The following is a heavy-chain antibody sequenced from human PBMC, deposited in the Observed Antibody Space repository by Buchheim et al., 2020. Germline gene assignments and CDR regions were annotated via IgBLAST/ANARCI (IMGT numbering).Heavy chain of an antibody. CDR3: ARDQYTGMVLYYGMDI. CDR2: IWYDGRNK. V-gene: IGHV3-33*01. Sequence: QVQLVESGGGVVQPGKSLRLSCAASGFTFSSYGMHWVRQAPGKGLEWVAVIWYDGRNKYYTDSVKGRFTISRDDSKNTLYLQMNSLRAEDTALYYCARDQYTGMVLYYGMDIWGQGTT. CDR1: GFTFSSYG. J-gene: IGHJ6*02. D-gene: IGHD5-18*01.